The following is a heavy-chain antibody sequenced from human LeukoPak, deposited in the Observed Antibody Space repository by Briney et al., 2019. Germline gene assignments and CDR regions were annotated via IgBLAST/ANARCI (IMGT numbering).Heavy chain of an antibody. V-gene: IGHV3-30-3*01. J-gene: IGHJ4*02. CDR2: ISYDGSNK. D-gene: IGHD6-19*01. CDR3: ARDSSSGWSHNGDY. Sequence: GRSLRLSCAASGFTFSSYAMHWVRQAPGKGLEWVAVISYDGSNKYYADSVKGRFTISRDNSKNTLYLRMNSLRAEDTAVYYCARDSSSGWSHNGDYWGQGTLVTVSS. CDR1: GFTFSSYA.